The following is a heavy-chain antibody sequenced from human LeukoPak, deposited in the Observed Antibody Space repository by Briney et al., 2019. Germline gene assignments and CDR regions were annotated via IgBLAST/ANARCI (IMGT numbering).Heavy chain of an antibody. D-gene: IGHD3-9*01. CDR3: ARESFDWLFDYYYYYGMDV. Sequence: SETLSLTCTVSGGSISSYYWCWIRQPAGKGLGWIGRIYTSGSTNYNPSLKSRVTMSVDTSKNQFSLKLSSVTAADTAVYYCARESFDWLFDYYYYYGMDVWGQGTTVTVSS. V-gene: IGHV4-4*07. CDR1: GGSISSYY. J-gene: IGHJ6*02. CDR2: IYTSGST.